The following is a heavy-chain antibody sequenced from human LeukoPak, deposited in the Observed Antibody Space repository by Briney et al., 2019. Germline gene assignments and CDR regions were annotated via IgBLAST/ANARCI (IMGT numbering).Heavy chain of an antibody. V-gene: IGHV3-21*01. CDR1: GFTFSSYS. Sequence: GGSLRLSCAASGFTFSSYSVNWVRQAPGKGLEWVSSISSSSSYIYYADSVKGRFTISRDNAKNSLYLQMNSLRAEDTAVYYCALLSTVRVDYWGQGTLVTVSS. J-gene: IGHJ4*02. D-gene: IGHD3-10*01. CDR3: ALLSTVRVDY. CDR2: ISSSSSYI.